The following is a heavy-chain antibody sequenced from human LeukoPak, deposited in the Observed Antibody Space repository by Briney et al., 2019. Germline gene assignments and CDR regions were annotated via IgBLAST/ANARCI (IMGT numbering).Heavy chain of an antibody. J-gene: IGHJ4*02. V-gene: IGHV4-39*07. CDR2: IYYSGAN. CDR1: GGSMSSSSYY. CDR3: AREALEYYDSSGYYYYFDY. D-gene: IGHD3-22*01. Sequence: SETLSLTCTVSGGSMSSSSYYWGWIRQSPGKGLEWIGSIYYSGANHYNPSLKSRVTISVDKSKNQFSLKLSSVTAADTAVYYCAREALEYYDSSGYYYYFDYWGQGTLVTVSS.